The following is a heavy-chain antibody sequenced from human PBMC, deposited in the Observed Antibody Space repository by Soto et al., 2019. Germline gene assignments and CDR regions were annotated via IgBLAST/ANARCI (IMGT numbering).Heavy chain of an antibody. Sequence: QVQLVESGGGVVQPGRSLRLSCAASGFTFSSYGMHWVRQAPGKGLEWVAVISYDGSNKYYADSVKGRFTISRDNSKNTLYLQMNSLRAEDTAVYYCAKVLYYYGSGYFDLWGRGTLVTVSS. V-gene: IGHV3-30*18. CDR1: GFTFSSYG. J-gene: IGHJ2*01. CDR3: AKVLYYYGSGYFDL. D-gene: IGHD3-10*01. CDR2: ISYDGSNK.